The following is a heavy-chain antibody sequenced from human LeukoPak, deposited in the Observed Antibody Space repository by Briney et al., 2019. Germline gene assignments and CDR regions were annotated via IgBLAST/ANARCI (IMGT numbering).Heavy chain of an antibody. Sequence: PSETLSLTCTVTGGSISSYYWSWIRQPPGKGLEWIGYIYYSGSTNYNPSLKSRVTISVDTSKNQFSLKLSSVTAADTAVYYCARRDSSGWYMDYWGQGTLVTVSS. V-gene: IGHV4-59*08. CDR3: ARRDSSGWYMDY. J-gene: IGHJ4*02. D-gene: IGHD6-19*01. CDR1: GGSISSYY. CDR2: IYYSGST.